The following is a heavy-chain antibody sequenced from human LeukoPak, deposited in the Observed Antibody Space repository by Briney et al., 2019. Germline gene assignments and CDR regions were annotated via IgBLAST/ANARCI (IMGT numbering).Heavy chain of an antibody. V-gene: IGHV3-33*01. Sequence: GGSLRLSCTVSGFIFSNSGMHWVRRAPGKGLEWVAVVWFDGSKKYYADSVKGRFTISRDNSKNTLHLQMDSLRVEDTAVYYCARDRDYAFDYWGQGTLVTVSS. CDR2: VWFDGSKK. D-gene: IGHD4-17*01. CDR3: ARDRDYAFDY. CDR1: GFIFSNSG. J-gene: IGHJ4*02.